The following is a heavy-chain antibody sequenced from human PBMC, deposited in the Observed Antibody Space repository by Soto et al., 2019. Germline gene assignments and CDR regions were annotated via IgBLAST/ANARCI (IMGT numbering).Heavy chain of an antibody. CDR2: IYYSGST. V-gene: IGHV4-4*02. CDR3: ARRWGRTFDY. D-gene: IGHD7-27*01. Sequence: SETLSLTCAVSGDSISRSYWWSWVRQLPGKGLEWIGYIYYSGSTNYNPSLKSRVTISVDTSKNQFSLKLSSVTAADTAVYYCARRWGRTFDYWGQGTLVTVSS. J-gene: IGHJ4*02. CDR1: GDSISRSYW.